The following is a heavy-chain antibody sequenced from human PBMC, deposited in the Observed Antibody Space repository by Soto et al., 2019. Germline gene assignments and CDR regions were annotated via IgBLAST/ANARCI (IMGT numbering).Heavy chain of an antibody. CDR2: ISYDGSNK. V-gene: IGHV3-30*18. Sequence: PGGSLRLSCAASGFTFSSYGMHWVRQAPGKGLEWGALISYDGSNKYYADSVKGRFTISRDNSKNTLYLQMNSLRAEDTAVYYCAKDENSSSWPKYYYYGMDVWGQGTTVTVSS. CDR1: GFTFSSYG. CDR3: AKDENSSSWPKYYYYGMDV. J-gene: IGHJ6*02. D-gene: IGHD6-13*01.